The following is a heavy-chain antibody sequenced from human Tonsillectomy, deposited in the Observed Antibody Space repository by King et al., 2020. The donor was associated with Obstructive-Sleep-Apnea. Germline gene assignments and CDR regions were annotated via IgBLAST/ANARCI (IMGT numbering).Heavy chain of an antibody. D-gene: IGHD1-26*01. J-gene: IGHJ4*02. CDR1: GYTLTDLS. CDR2: FEPEDGET. CDR3: ATELSGTYYSFRSLDH. Sequence: VQLVESGAEVKKPGASVKVSCKVSGYTLTDLSMHWVRQAPGKGLEWMGGFEPEDGETIYAQQFQGRVTMTEDTYTDTAYMELSSLRSDDTAVYYCATELSGTYYSFRSLDHGGQGTLVTVSS. V-gene: IGHV1-24*01.